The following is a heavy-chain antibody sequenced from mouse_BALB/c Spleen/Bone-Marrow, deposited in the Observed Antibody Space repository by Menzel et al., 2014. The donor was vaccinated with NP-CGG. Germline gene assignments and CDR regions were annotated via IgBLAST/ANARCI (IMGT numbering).Heavy chain of an antibody. CDR3: TRGGNWEDFDY. CDR2: ISSGSSTI. D-gene: IGHD4-1*01. Sequence: EVKLEESGGGLVQPGGSRKLSCAASGFTFSSFGMHWVRQAPEKGLEWVAYISSGSSTIFYADTVKGRFTISRDNTKNTLFLQMTSLRSEDTAIDYCTRGGNWEDFDYWGQGTTLTVSS. J-gene: IGHJ2*01. CDR1: GFTFSSFG. V-gene: IGHV5-17*02.